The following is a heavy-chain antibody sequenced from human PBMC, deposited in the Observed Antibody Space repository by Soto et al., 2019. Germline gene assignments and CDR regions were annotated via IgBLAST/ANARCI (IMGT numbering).Heavy chain of an antibody. J-gene: IGHJ5*02. D-gene: IGHD4-17*01. CDR3: ARSPAYGDFANPDT. Sequence: QVQLQESGPGLVKPSETLSLTCTVSGDSVSKYYWNWIRQSAGKGLEWIGRIHSTRSPNYNPSLKSRVTMSVDTSKNQFFLKLTLTSVTAADTAVYYCARSPAYGDFANPDTWGQGTLVTVSS. V-gene: IGHV4-4*07. CDR1: GDSVSKYY. CDR2: IHSTRSP.